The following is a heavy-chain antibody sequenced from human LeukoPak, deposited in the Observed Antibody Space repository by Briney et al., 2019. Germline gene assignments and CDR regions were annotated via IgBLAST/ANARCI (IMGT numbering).Heavy chain of an antibody. J-gene: IGHJ6*03. D-gene: IGHD2-2*01. V-gene: IGHV1-8*01. Sequence: GASVKVSCKASGYTFISYDIVWLRQATGQGLEWMGYMNPKSGNTDYVQNFQGRVTMTRDTSITTAYMELSGLRSEDTAVYYCARKIGSTRLGVRYYYMDVWGEGPTVTISS. CDR2: MNPKSGNT. CDR1: GYTFISYD. CDR3: ARKIGSTRLGVRYYYMDV.